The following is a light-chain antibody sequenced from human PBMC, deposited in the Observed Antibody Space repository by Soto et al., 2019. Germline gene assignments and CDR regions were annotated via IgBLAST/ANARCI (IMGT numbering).Light chain of an antibody. V-gene: IGKV2-30*02. J-gene: IGKJ4*01. CDR1: HSLVHPDGNTY. Sequence: VPLGQPASIYCRSSHSLVHPDGNTYLSWFQQRPGQSPRRLIYKVSNRDSGVPDRISGSGSGTDFTLKISRVEAEDVGVYYCMQSVQVPLTFGGGTKVDIK. CDR2: KVS. CDR3: MQSVQVPLT.